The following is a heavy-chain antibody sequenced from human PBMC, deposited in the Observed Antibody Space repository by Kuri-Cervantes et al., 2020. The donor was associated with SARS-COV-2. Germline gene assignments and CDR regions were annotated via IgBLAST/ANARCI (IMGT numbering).Heavy chain of an antibody. D-gene: IGHD1-1*01. CDR3: VKGQTGTTLSLDN. CDR2: ISWDGATT. J-gene: IGHJ4*02. CDR1: GFQFDDYT. Sequence: GESLKISCAASGFQFDDYTMHWVRPPPGKGLEWVSLISWDGATTYYADSVKGRFTISRDNSRNSLYLQMNVLRSEDTALYYCVKGQTGTTLSLDNWGQGTLVTVSS. V-gene: IGHV3-43*01.